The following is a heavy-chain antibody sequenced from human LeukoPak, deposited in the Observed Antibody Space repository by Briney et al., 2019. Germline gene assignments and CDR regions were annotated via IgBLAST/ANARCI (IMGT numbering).Heavy chain of an antibody. CDR2: ISGSGGTT. V-gene: IGHV3-23*01. D-gene: IGHD3-22*01. CDR3: ARDEDSSGSYYYYYGMDV. CDR1: GFTFSSYA. J-gene: IGHJ6*02. Sequence: GGSLRLSCAASGFTFSSYAMSWVRQAPGKGLEWVPVISGSGGTTYYADSVKGRFTISRDNAKNSLYLQMNSLRAEDTAVYYCARDEDSSGSYYYYYGMDVWGQGTTVTVSS.